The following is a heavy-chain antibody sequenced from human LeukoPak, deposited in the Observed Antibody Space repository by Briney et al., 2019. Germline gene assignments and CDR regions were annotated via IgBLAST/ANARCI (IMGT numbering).Heavy chain of an antibody. V-gene: IGHV3-23*01. J-gene: IGHJ6*02. CDR1: GFTFSSYA. CDR2: FSASGGST. CDR3: ARDLHYYVAMDV. D-gene: IGHD3-10*02. Sequence: GGSLRLSCAASGFTFSSYAMSWVRQAPGKGLEWVSSFSASGGSTYYAESVKGRFTISRDNSKSMLFLQLNSLRAEDTALYYCARDLHYYVAMDVWGQGTTVTVSS.